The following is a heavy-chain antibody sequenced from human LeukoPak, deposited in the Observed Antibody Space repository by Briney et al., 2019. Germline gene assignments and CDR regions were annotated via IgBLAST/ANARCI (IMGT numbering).Heavy chain of an antibody. CDR3: ARGQRASSLDP. CDR1: GYTFTSYA. D-gene: IGHD2-2*01. CDR2: INAGNGNT. J-gene: IGHJ5*02. Sequence: ASVKVSCKASGYTFTSYAMHWVRQAPGQRLEWMGWINAGNGNTKYSQKFQGRVTMTRDTSTSTVYMELSNLRSEDTAVYYCARGQRASSLDPWGQGTLVTVSS. V-gene: IGHV1-3*01.